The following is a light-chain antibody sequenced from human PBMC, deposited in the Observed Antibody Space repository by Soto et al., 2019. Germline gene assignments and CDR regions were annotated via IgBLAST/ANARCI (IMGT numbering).Light chain of an antibody. V-gene: IGKV4-1*01. Sequence: DIVMTQSPDSLAVSLGERATINCKSSQNILYSSNNKNYLAWYQQKPGQPPKLLIYWASTRESGVPDRFGGSGSGTDFTLTISSLQAEDVAVYYCQQYYSTSYTFGQGTKLQIK. CDR3: QQYYSTSYT. CDR2: WAS. CDR1: QNILYSSNNKNY. J-gene: IGKJ2*01.